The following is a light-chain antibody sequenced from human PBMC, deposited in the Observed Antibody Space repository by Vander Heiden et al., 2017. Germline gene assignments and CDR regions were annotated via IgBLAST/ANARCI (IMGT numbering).Light chain of an antibody. CDR3: QQFNSYPVT. Sequence: DIQVTQSSSTRSAAVGERVTITCRASQSISNYLAWYQQKSGKAPRLLIYKASSLESGVPLRFSGSGSGTEFTLTISSLQPDDFATYYCQQFNSYPVTFGQGTKVEIK. CDR1: QSISNY. J-gene: IGKJ1*01. CDR2: KAS. V-gene: IGKV1-5*03.